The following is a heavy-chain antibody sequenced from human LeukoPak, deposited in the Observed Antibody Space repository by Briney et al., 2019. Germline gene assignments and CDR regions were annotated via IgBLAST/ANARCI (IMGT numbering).Heavy chain of an antibody. J-gene: IGHJ4*02. CDR3: ARYTTGWAPVIDY. D-gene: IGHD6-19*01. V-gene: IGHV4-34*01. CDR2: INHSEST. Sequence: PETLSLTCAVYGGSFSGYYWSWIRQSPGKGLEWIGEINHSESTNYNPSLKNRVTISVDTSKNQFSLKLSSVTAADTAVYYCARYTTGWAPVIDYWGQGTLVTVSS. CDR1: GGSFSGYY.